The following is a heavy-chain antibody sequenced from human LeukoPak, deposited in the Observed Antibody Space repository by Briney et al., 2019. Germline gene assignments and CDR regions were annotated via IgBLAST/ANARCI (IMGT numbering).Heavy chain of an antibody. CDR2: ISSSGTTI. D-gene: IGHD4-17*01. Sequence: GGSLRLSCAASGFTFSDYYMSWIRQAPGKGLEGGSYISSSGTTIYYADSVKGRFTISRDNAKNSLYLQRNSLRAEDTAVYYCARQTVTRDWYFDLWGRGTLVTVSS. J-gene: IGHJ2*01. CDR1: GFTFSDYY. V-gene: IGHV3-11*01. CDR3: ARQTVTRDWYFDL.